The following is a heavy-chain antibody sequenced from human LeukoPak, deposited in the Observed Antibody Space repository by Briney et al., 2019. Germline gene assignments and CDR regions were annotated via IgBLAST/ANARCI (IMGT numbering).Heavy chain of an antibody. CDR2: IIPIFGTA. D-gene: IGHD6-13*01. V-gene: IGHV1-69*05. J-gene: IGHJ6*03. CDR3: ARAAAGYYYYYYMDV. Sequence: GASVKVSCKASGGTFSSYAISWVRQAPGQGLEWMGGIIPIFGTANYAQKLQGRVTMTTDTSTSTAYMELRSLRSDDTAVYYCARAAAGYYYYYYMDVWGKGTTVTVSS. CDR1: GGTFSSYA.